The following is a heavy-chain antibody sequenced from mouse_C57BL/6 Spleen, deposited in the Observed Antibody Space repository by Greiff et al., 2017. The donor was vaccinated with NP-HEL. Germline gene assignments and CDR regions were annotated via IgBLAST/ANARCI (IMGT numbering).Heavy chain of an antibody. CDR2: IDPNSGGT. D-gene: IGHD2-1*01. CDR3: ARVTGRPDSYFDV. CDR1: GYTFTSYW. V-gene: IGHV1-72*01. J-gene: IGHJ1*03. Sequence: VQLQQSGAELVKPGASVKLSCKASGYTFTSYWMHWVKQRPGRGLEWIGRIDPNSGGTKYNEKFKSKATLTVDIPSSTAYMKLSSLTSEDSAVYYFARVTGRPDSYFDVWGTGTTVTVSS.